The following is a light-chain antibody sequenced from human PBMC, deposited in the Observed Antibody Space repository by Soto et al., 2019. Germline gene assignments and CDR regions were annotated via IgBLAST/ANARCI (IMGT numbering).Light chain of an antibody. J-gene: IGLJ3*02. CDR2: EVS. CDR3: CSYAGSSTLA. V-gene: IGLV2-23*02. Sequence: QSVLTQPASVSGSPGQSITISCTGTSSDVGSNNLVSWYQQHPGKAPKLMIYEVSKRPSGVSNRFSGSKSGNTASLTISGLQAEDEADYYCCSYAGSSTLAFGGGTKVTVL. CDR1: SSDVGSNNL.